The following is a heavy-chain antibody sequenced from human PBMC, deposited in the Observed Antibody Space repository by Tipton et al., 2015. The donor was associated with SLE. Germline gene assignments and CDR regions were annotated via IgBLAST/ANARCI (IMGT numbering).Heavy chain of an antibody. CDR3: ARSVWGSYRYYYFDY. Sequence: TLSLTCAVYGGSFSGYYWSWIRQHPGRGLEWIGYIYYSGSTYYNPSLKSRVTISVDTSKNQFSLKLSSVTAADTAVYYCARSVWGSYRYYYFDYWGQGTLVTVSS. V-gene: IGHV4-34*01. J-gene: IGHJ4*02. D-gene: IGHD3-16*02. CDR2: IYYSGST. CDR1: GGSFSGYY.